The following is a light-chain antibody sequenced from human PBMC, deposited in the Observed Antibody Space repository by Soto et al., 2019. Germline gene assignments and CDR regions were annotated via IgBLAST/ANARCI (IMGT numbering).Light chain of an antibody. CDR2: AAS. CDR1: QGIIDY. Sequence: DIQMTQSPSSLSASVGDTVSITCRASQGIIDYLAWYQQRPGKAPRLLIYAASTLHTGVPSRFSGSGAGTDFNLKISSLQPEDVGTYYCQKYDTVPQTFGPGTRVEIK. CDR3: QKYDTVPQT. J-gene: IGKJ1*01. V-gene: IGKV1-27*01.